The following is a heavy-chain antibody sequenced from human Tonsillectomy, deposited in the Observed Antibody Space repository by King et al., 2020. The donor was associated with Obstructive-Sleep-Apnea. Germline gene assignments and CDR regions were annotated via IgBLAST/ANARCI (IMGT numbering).Heavy chain of an antibody. Sequence: DVQLVESGGGLAQPGGSLRLSCAASGFTFSSYAMSWVRQAPGKGLEWVSGISGSGGTTYYADSVKGRFTISRDNFKNTLYVEMNSLRAEDTAVYYCAKDQENYYDGSGYYYGTAWGGFDYWGQGTLVTVSS. CDR1: GFTFSSYA. J-gene: IGHJ4*02. D-gene: IGHD3-22*01. CDR2: ISGSGGTT. V-gene: IGHV3-23*04. CDR3: AKDQENYYDGSGYYYGTAWGGFDY.